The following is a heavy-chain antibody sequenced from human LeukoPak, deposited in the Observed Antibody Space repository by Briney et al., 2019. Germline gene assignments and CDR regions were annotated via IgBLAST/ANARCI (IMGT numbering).Heavy chain of an antibody. CDR3: ARDNDSDYEADAFDI. CDR1: GYTFTSYY. D-gene: IGHD4-17*01. V-gene: IGHV1-46*01. Sequence: ASVKVSCKASGYTFTSYYMHWVRQAPGQGPEWMGIINPSGGSTSYAQKFQGRVTMTRDTSTSTVYMELSSLRSEDTAVYYCARDNDSDYEADAFDIWGQGTMVTVSS. J-gene: IGHJ3*02. CDR2: INPSGGST.